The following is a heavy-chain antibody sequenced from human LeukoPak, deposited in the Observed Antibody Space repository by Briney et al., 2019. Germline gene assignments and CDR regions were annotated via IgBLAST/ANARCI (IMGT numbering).Heavy chain of an antibody. D-gene: IGHD3-10*01. V-gene: IGHV4-38-2*02. CDR3: ARDGWGSGSWYYFDY. Sequence: SETLSLTCTVSGYSISSGFYWGWIRQPPGKGLEWIGYIYYSGSTYYNPSLKSRVTISVDTSKNQFSLKLSSVTAADTAVYYCARDGWGSGSWYYFDYWGQGTLVTVSS. CDR1: GYSISSGFY. CDR2: IYYSGST. J-gene: IGHJ4*02.